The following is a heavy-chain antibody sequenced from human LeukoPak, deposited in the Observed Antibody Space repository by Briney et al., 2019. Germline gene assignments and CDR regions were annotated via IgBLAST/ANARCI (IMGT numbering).Heavy chain of an antibody. D-gene: IGHD2-2*01. V-gene: IGHV3-23*01. J-gene: IGHJ4*02. CDR1: GFTLSSYA. Sequence: GGSLRLSCAASGFTLSSYAMSWVRQAPGKGLEWDSSIGGSGGSTYYADSVKGRFTISRDNSKNTLYLQMNSLRAEDTAVYYCAKRTIPAAPFDYWGQGTLVTVSS. CDR2: IGGSGGST. CDR3: AKRTIPAAPFDY.